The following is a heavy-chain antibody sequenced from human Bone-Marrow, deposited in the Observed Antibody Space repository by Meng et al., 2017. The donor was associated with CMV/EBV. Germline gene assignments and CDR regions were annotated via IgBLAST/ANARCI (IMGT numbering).Heavy chain of an antibody. CDR2: IYSGGST. CDR1: GFTVSSNY. CDR3: ARETTALYYYYGMDV. V-gene: IGHV3-53*01. D-gene: IGHD4-11*01. J-gene: IGHJ6*02. Sequence: GGSLRLSCAASGFTVSSNYMSWVRQAPGKGLEWVSVIYSGGSTYYADSVKGRFTISRDNSKNTLYLQMNSLRAEDTAVYYCARETTALYYYYGMDVWGQGTTVTVYS.